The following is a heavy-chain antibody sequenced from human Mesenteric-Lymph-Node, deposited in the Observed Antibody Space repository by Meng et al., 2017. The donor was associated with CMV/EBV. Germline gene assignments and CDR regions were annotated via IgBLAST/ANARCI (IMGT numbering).Heavy chain of an antibody. CDR1: GVTFGSYG. CDR2: IIPLFGAT. V-gene: IGHV1-69*05. J-gene: IGHJ4*02. Sequence: SVKVSCKTSGVTFGSYGISWVRQAPGQGLEWMGGIIPLFGATNYAQKSQGRVTITTDKSTSTAYMELSSLRSEDTAVYYCARGCSSTSCSGNYFDYWGQGTLVTVSS. CDR3: ARGCSSTSCSGNYFDY. D-gene: IGHD2-2*01.